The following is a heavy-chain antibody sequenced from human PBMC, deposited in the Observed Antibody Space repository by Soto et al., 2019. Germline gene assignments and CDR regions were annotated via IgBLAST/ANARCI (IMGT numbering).Heavy chain of an antibody. D-gene: IGHD2-8*02. CDR3: EALLWSHCNWCYL. V-gene: IGHV4-59*08. J-gene: IGHJ5*02. Sequence: SETVSLTCTVSGGSISSYYWSWIRQPPGKGLEWIGYIYYSGSTNYNPSLKSRVTISVDTSKNQFSLKLSSVTAADTTAHYCEALLWSHCNWCYLWGQGTLATVS. CDR2: IYYSGST. CDR1: GGSISSYY.